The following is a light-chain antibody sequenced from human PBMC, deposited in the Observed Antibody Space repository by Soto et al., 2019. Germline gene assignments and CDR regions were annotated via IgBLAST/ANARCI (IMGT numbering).Light chain of an antibody. CDR1: QSLLNSNGYNY. J-gene: IGKJ1*01. Sequence: DIVMTQSPLSLPVTPGEPASISCRSSQSLLNSNGYNYLDWYLQKPGQSPQLLIYLGSSRASGVPDRFSCSGSGTDFTLTISRVEAEDVGFYYCMQALQAPLTFGQGTRVEVK. CDR2: LGS. CDR3: MQALQAPLT. V-gene: IGKV2-28*01.